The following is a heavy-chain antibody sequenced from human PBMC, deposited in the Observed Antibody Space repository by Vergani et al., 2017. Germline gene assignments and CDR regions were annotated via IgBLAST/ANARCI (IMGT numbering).Heavy chain of an antibody. CDR3: ARDTLEGWGSYRYDAFDI. CDR2: INPNSGGI. D-gene: IGHD3-16*02. CDR1: GYTFTGYY. V-gene: IGHV1-2*02. J-gene: IGHJ3*02. Sequence: QVQLVQSGAEVKKPGASVKVSCKTSGYTFTGYYMHWVRQAPGQGLEWMGWINPNSGGINYAQKFQGRVTMTRDTSISTAYMELSRLRSDDTAVYYCARDTLEGWGSYRYDAFDIWGQGTMVTVSS.